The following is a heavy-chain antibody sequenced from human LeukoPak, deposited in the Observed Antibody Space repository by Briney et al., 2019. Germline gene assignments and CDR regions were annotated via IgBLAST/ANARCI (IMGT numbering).Heavy chain of an antibody. J-gene: IGHJ4*02. Sequence: SVKVSCKASGGTFSSYAISWVRQAPGRGLGWMGRIIPILGIANYAQKFQGRVTITADKSTSTAYMELSSLRSEDTAVYYCARAGYSGYDLGYWGQGTLVTVSS. V-gene: IGHV1-69*04. CDR3: ARAGYSGYDLGY. CDR2: IIPILGIA. D-gene: IGHD5-12*01. CDR1: GGTFSSYA.